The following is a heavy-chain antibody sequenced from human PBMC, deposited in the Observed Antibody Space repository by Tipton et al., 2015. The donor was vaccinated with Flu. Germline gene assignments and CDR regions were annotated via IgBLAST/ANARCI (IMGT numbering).Heavy chain of an antibody. V-gene: IGHV4-61*01. J-gene: IGHJ6*03. CDR2: IYYSGST. Sequence: TLSLTCTVSGDSVSSGSYYWSWIRQPPGKGLEWMGNIYYSGSTNYIPSLKSRVTISVDTSKNQFSLKLNSVTAADTAVYYCARLVRSYYMDVWGKGTSITVSS. D-gene: IGHD1-26*01. CDR1: GDSVSSGSYY. CDR3: ARLVRSYYMDV.